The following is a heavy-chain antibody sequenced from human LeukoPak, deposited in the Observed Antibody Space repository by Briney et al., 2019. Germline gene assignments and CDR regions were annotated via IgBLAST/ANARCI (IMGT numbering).Heavy chain of an antibody. CDR1: GGSISSGSYD. V-gene: IGHV4-61*09. CDR3: TRGRGI. CDR2: IYTSGST. J-gene: IGHJ4*02. Sequence: PSETLSLTCTVSGGSISSGSYDWYWLRQPAGKGLEWIVHIYTSGSTNYNPSLKSRVTISVATSKNQFSLKLTSVTAADTAVYYCTRGRGIWGQGTLVTVSS. D-gene: IGHD3-10*01.